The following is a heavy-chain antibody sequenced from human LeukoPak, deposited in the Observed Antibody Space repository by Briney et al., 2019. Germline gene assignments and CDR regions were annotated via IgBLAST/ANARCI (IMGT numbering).Heavy chain of an antibody. CDR1: GGTFSSYA. V-gene: IGHV1-69*06. Sequence: ASVKVSCKASGGTFSSYAISWVRQAPGQGLEWMGGIIPIFGTANYAQKFQGRVTITADKSTSTAYMELNSLRSEDTAVYYCARDWQQRGAFAPWGQGTLVTVSS. D-gene: IGHD6-13*01. CDR3: ARDWQQRGAFAP. CDR2: IIPIFGTA. J-gene: IGHJ5*02.